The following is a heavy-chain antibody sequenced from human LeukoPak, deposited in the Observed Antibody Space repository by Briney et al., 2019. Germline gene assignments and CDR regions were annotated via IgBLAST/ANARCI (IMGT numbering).Heavy chain of an antibody. D-gene: IGHD2-2*01. V-gene: IGHV1-69*04. CDR2: IIPILGIA. CDR3: ASDGVVVPATPRQLPGWFDP. J-gene: IGHJ5*02. CDR1: GGTFSSYA. Sequence: EASVKVSCKASGGTFSSYAISWVRQAPGQGLEWMGRIIPILGIANYAQKFQGRVTITADKSTSTAYMELSSLRSEDTAVYYCASDGVVVPATPRQLPGWFDPWGQGTLVTVSS.